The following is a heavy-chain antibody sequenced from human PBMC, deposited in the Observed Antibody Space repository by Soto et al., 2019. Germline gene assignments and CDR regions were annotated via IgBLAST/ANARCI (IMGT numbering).Heavy chain of an antibody. J-gene: IGHJ6*02. Sequence: GASVKVSCKASGYTFTDYYMHWVRQAPGQGLEWMGWINPNSGGTNYAQKFQGRVTMTRDTSISTAYMELSRLRYDDTAVYYCARKLELRGSYYYYYDMDVWGQGTTVTVS. CDR2: INPNSGGT. V-gene: IGHV1-2*02. D-gene: IGHD1-7*01. CDR3: ARKLELRGSYYYYYDMDV. CDR1: GYTFTDYY.